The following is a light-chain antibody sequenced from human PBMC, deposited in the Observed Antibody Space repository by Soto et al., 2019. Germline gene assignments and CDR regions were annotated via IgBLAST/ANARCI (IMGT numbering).Light chain of an antibody. CDR3: SSFAGSNNLV. V-gene: IGLV2-8*01. CDR1: STDIGGYNY. J-gene: IGLJ2*01. CDR2: AVT. Sequence: QSALTQPPSTSGSPGQSVTISCTGTSTDIGGYNYVSWDQHYPGKAPILVIFAVTKRPSGATDRSSGSKSGNTASLTISGVQAADEAEYFCSSFAGSNNLVFGGGTQLTVL.